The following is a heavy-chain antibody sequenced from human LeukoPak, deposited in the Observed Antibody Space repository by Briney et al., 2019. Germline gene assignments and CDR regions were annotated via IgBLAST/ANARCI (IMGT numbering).Heavy chain of an antibody. V-gene: IGHV3-23*01. CDR2: ISGSGGST. Sequence: GGSLRLSCAASGFTFSSYAMSWVRQAPGKGLEWVTAISGSGGSTYYADSVKGRFTISRDNSKNTLYLQMNSLRAEDTAVYYCAKPELIAVAGDDYWGQGTLVTVSS. CDR1: GFTFSSYA. J-gene: IGHJ4*02. D-gene: IGHD6-19*01. CDR3: AKPELIAVAGDDY.